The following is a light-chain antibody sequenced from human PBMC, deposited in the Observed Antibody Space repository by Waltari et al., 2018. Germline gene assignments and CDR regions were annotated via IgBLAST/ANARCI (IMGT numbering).Light chain of an antibody. CDR1: SGPSSNI. Sequence: QLVLTQSPSASASLGASVKLTCTPSSGPSSNIIAWHQQQPEKGPRYLMKVNSDGSHSKGDEIPDRFSGSSSGAERYLTISSLQSEDEADYYCQTGGHGTWVFGGGTKLTVL. V-gene: IGLV4-69*01. CDR3: QTGGHGTWV. J-gene: IGLJ3*02. CDR2: VNSDGSH.